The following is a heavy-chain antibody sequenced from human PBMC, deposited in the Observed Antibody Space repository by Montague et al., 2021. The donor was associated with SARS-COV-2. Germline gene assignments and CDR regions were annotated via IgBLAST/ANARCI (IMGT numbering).Heavy chain of an antibody. Sequence: CAISGDSVSSNIAARNWIRQSPSRGLEWLGRTYYRSKWYNDYAVSVRSRITISPDTSKNQFSLNLTSVTAADTAVYHCVREFWYCSRGACLGNFDSWGQGTLVTVSS. CDR1: GDSVSSNIAA. J-gene: IGHJ4*02. V-gene: IGHV6-1*01. D-gene: IGHD2-2*01. CDR3: VREFWYCSRGACLGNFDS. CDR2: TYYRSKWYN.